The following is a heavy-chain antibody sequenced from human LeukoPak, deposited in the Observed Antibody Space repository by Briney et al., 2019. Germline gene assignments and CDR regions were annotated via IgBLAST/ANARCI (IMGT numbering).Heavy chain of an antibody. Sequence: SETLSLTCTVSGGSISGYYWSWMRQPPGKGLEWIGYIFNSEITDYNPSHESRVPISEDTSRNLLSLKLSSVTAADTAVYYCARWNEGLDYWGQGTLVTVSS. CDR2: IFNSEIT. V-gene: IGHV4-59*01. D-gene: IGHD1-1*01. CDR3: ARWNEGLDY. CDR1: GGSISGYY. J-gene: IGHJ4*02.